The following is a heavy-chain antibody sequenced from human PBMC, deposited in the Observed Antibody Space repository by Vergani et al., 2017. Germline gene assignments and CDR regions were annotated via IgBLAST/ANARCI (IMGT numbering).Heavy chain of an antibody. Sequence: QVQLQESGPGLVKPSQTLSLTCTVSGGSISSGSYYWSWIRQPAGKGLEWIGRIYTSGSTNYNPSLKSRVTMSVDMSKNQFSLKLSSVTAADTAVYYCASGKYYSDSTSHFRGRYFDVWGRGTLVTVPS. J-gene: IGHJ2*01. CDR2: IYTSGST. CDR3: ASGKYYSDSTSHFRGRYFDV. D-gene: IGHD3-16*01. V-gene: IGHV4-61*02. CDR1: GGSISSGSYY.